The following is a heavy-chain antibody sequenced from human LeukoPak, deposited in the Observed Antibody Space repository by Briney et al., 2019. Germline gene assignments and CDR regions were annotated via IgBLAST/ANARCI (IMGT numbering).Heavy chain of an antibody. CDR3: AKDREPGHNDMDV. V-gene: IGHV3-21*04. D-gene: IGHD1-26*01. CDR2: ISSSSSYI. J-gene: IGHJ6*02. CDR1: GFTFSNFG. Sequence: PGGSLRLSCAASGFTFSNFGINWVRQAPGKGLEWVSSISSSSSYISYADSVKGRFTISRDNAKNSLDLQMNSLRAEDTALYYCAKDREPGHNDMDVWGQGTTVTVSS.